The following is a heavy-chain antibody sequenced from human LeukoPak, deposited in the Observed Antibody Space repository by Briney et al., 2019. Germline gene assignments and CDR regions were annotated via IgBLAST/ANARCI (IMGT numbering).Heavy chain of an antibody. J-gene: IGHJ4*02. V-gene: IGHV4-34*01. D-gene: IGHD3-22*01. CDR2: INHSGST. CDR3: ARGGHYYDTSGSTYYFHY. Sequence: SETLSLTCAVYGGSFSGYYWSWIRQPPGKGLEWIGEINHSGSTNYNPSLKSRVTISVDTSKNQFSLKLSSVTAADTAVYYCARGGHYYDTSGSTYYFHYWGQGTLVTVSS. CDR1: GGSFSGYY.